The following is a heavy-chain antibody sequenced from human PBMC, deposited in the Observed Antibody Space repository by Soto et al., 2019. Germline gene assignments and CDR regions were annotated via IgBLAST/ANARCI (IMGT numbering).Heavy chain of an antibody. CDR1: GFTFSSYA. CDR3: AKSLGYCSSTSCYRYYYYYYYMDV. D-gene: IGHD2-2*01. J-gene: IGHJ6*03. CDR2: ISGSGGST. Sequence: GGSLRLSCAASGFTFSSYAMSWVRQAPGKGLEWVSAISGSGGSTYYADSVKGRFTISRDNSKNTLYLQMNSLRAEDTAVYYCAKSLGYCSSTSCYRYYYYYYYMDVWGKGTTVTVSS. V-gene: IGHV3-23*01.